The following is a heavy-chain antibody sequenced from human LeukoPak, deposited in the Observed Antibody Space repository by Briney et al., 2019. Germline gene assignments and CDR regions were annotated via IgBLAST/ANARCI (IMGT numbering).Heavy chain of an antibody. CDR1: GHTFTSYG. J-gene: IGHJ4*02. CDR3: ARARGYCSGGSCRHFDY. D-gene: IGHD2-15*01. Sequence: ASVKVSCKASGHTFTSYGISWVPQAPEQGRELMRCITAYNGNTNYAQKLQGRVTMTTDTSTSTAYMELRSLRSDDTAVYYCARARGYCSGGSCRHFDYWGQGTLVTVSS. V-gene: IGHV1-18*04. CDR2: ITAYNGNT.